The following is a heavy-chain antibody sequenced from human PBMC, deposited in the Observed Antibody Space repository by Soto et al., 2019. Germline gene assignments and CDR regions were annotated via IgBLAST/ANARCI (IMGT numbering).Heavy chain of an antibody. V-gene: IGHV1-18*04. J-gene: IGHJ4*02. CDR1: GYIFTSYG. Sequence: ASVKVSCKASGYIFTSYGFSWVRQAPGQGLEWMGWISGYNGNTNYAQKFQGRVTMTTETSKRTAYMELSRLRSEDTAVYYCARSPNPLGYCSGGSCYYYFDYWGQGTLVTVSS. CDR2: ISGYNGNT. D-gene: IGHD2-15*01. CDR3: ARSPNPLGYCSGGSCYYYFDY.